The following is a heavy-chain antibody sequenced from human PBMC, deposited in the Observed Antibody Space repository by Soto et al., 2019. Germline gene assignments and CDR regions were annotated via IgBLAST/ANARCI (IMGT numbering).Heavy chain of an antibody. CDR3: ATEFDH. V-gene: IGHV3-15*01. CDR2: IKSQTDGATT. Sequence: WGSLRLSCAASGLTFTNAWMHWVRQAPGKGLEWVGRIKSQTDGATTDYAAPVKGRFTISRDDSKDTLYLQLNSLNTEDTAVYYCATEFDHWGPGTLVTVSS. CDR1: GLTFTNAW. J-gene: IGHJ5*02.